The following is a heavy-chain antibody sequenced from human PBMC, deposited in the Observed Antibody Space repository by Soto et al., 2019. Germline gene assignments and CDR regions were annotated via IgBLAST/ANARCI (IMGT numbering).Heavy chain of an antibody. Sequence: TSETLSLTCTVSGGSISSGGYYWSWIRQHPGKGLEWIGYIYYSGSTYYNPSLKSRVTISVDTSKNQFSLKLSSVTAADTAVYYCARRLLGSGSYYPKLHYYYYMDVWGKGTTVTVSS. D-gene: IGHD3-10*01. J-gene: IGHJ6*03. CDR3: ARRLLGSGSYYPKLHYYYYMDV. CDR1: GGSISSGGYY. CDR2: IYYSGST. V-gene: IGHV4-31*03.